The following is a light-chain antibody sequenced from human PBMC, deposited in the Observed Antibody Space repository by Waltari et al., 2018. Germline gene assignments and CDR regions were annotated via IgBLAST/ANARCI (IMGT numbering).Light chain of an antibody. CDR1: SSDIGIYNH. CDR2: EVS. CDR3: SSYTTSSSWV. V-gene: IGLV2-14*03. J-gene: IGLJ3*02. Sequence: QSALTQPASVSGSPGQSITISCTGTSSDIGIYNHVSWYQPHPGPPPRLLIYEVSDRPSGISNRCSGAKSGDTASLTISGLQAEDEADYYCSSYTTSSSWVFGGGTKLTVL.